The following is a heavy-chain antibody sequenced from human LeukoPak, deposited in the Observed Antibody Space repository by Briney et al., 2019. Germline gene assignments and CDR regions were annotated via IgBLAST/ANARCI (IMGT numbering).Heavy chain of an antibody. CDR2: IYHSGST. D-gene: IGHD3-3*01. CDR3: ASLLFGVVDY. CDR1: GYSISSGYY. Sequence: PSETLSLTCAVSGYSISSGYYWGWIRQPPGEGLEWIGRIYHSGSTYYNPSLKSRVTISGDTSKNQCPLKLSSVTAADTAVYYCASLLFGVVDYWGQGTLVTVSS. V-gene: IGHV4-38-2*01. J-gene: IGHJ4*02.